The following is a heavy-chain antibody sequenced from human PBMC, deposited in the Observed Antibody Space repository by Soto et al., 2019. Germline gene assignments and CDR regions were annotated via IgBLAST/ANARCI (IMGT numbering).Heavy chain of an antibody. D-gene: IGHD1-26*01. CDR3: ARRFGGSYSDWYFDL. V-gene: IGHV4-39*01. CDR2: IYYSGST. Sequence: QLQLQESGPGLVKPSETLSLTCTVSGGSIGSSSYYWGWIRQPPGKGLEWIGSIYYSGSTYYNPSLKSRVTISVDTSKNQFSLKLSSVTAADTAVYYCARRFGGSYSDWYFDLWGRGTLVTVSS. J-gene: IGHJ2*01. CDR1: GGSIGSSSYY.